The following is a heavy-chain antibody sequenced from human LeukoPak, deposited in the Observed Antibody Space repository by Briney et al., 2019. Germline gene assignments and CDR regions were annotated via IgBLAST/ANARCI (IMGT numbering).Heavy chain of an antibody. CDR1: GYTFTDYY. D-gene: IGHD6-13*01. J-gene: IGHJ4*02. Sequence: ASVKVSCKASGYTFTDYYLHWVRQAPGQGPEWMGWINPNSGGTNYAQKFQGRVTMTRDTSISTAYMELSRLRSDDTAVYYCARDLQYSSSWWWFYWGQGTLVTVSS. CDR2: INPNSGGT. CDR3: ARDLQYSSSWWWFY. V-gene: IGHV1-2*02.